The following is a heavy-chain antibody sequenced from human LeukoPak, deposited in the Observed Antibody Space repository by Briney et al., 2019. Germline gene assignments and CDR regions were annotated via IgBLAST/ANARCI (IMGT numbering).Heavy chain of an antibody. J-gene: IGHJ4*02. CDR2: IKSKTDGGTT. V-gene: IGHV3-15*01. Sequence: GGSLRLSCAASGFTFSNAWMSWVRQAPGKGLELVGRIKSKTDGGTTDYAAPVKGRFTISRDDSKNTLYLQMNSLKTEDTAVYYCTTDLEVTMVQGHWGQGTLVTVSS. CDR3: TTDLEVTMVQGH. CDR1: GFTFSNAW. D-gene: IGHD3-10*01.